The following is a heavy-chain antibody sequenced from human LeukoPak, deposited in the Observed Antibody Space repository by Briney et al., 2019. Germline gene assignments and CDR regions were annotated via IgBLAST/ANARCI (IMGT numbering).Heavy chain of an antibody. CDR1: GGSISSGDYY. D-gene: IGHD2-15*01. V-gene: IGHV4-30-4*08. CDR2: IYYSGST. J-gene: IGHJ4*02. Sequence: SETLSLTCTVSGGSISSGDYYWRWIRQPPGKGLEWIGYIYYSGSTNYNPSLKSRVTISVDTSKNQFSLKLSSVTAADTAVYYCASSGGVVVGTFDYWGQGTLVTVSS. CDR3: ASSGGVVVGTFDY.